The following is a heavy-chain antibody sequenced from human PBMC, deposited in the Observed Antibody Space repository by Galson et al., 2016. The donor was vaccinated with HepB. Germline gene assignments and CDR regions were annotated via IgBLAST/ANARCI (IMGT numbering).Heavy chain of an antibody. CDR3: ARSSGNPSHFDL. CDR1: GGSISSYY. CDR2: INYSGKT. V-gene: IGHV4-59*12. J-gene: IGHJ4*02. D-gene: IGHD3-10*01. Sequence: SETLSLTCTVSGGSISSYYWSWIRQPPGKGLEWIGNINYSGKTHYNISLRSRVTISVDTSKNQLSLNLNSVTAADTAVYYCARSSGNPSHFDLWGQGTLVTVSS.